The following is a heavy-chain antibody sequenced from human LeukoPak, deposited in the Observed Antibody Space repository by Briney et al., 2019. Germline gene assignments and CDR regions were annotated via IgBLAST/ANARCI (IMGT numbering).Heavy chain of an antibody. CDR3: ARLSSWYGMDV. V-gene: IGHV3-23*01. Sequence: GSLRLSCAASEFTFSNFDMSWVRQTPGKGLEWVSVITTSGNRAYYADSVKGRFTISRDNSKNMLYLHMDSLRAEDTAVYYCARLSSWYGMDVWGQGTTVTVSS. D-gene: IGHD6-6*01. CDR2: ITTSGNRA. CDR1: EFTFSNFD. J-gene: IGHJ6*02.